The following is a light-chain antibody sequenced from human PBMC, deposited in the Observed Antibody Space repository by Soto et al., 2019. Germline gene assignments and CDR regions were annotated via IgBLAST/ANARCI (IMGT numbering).Light chain of an antibody. V-gene: IGKV1-12*01. CDR1: QGINRW. Sequence: DIQMTQSPSFMSASVGDRVTVTCRASQGINRWFAWYQQKPGKAPKLLIYTTSTLASGVPSMFSGSGSGTDFTLTISSLQPEDFATYYWQQANTFPITFGQGTRLEIK. J-gene: IGKJ5*01. CDR2: TTS. CDR3: QQANTFPIT.